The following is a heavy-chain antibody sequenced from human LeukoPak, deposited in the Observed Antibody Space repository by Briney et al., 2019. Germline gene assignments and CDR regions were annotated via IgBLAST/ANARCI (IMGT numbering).Heavy chain of an antibody. CDR2: MNPNSGNT. J-gene: IGHJ4*02. Sequence: ASVKDSCKASGYTYASYLINWVRQATGKGLDWMGWMNPNSGNTGYAQKFQGRVTMTRNTSISTAYMELSSLRSEDTAVYYCARPQSGSYYFDYWGQGTLVTVSS. CDR1: GYTYASYL. V-gene: IGHV1-8*01. D-gene: IGHD1-26*01. CDR3: ARPQSGSYYFDY.